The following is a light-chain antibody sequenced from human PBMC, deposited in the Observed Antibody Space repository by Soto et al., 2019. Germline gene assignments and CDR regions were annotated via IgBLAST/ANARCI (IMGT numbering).Light chain of an antibody. CDR2: NNN. V-gene: IGLV1-44*01. CDR1: SSNIGSNT. Sequence: QSVLTQPPSASGTPGQRVTISCSGSSSNIGSNTVNWYHQLPGTAPKLLISNNNQRPSGVPDRFSGSKSGTSASLAISGLQSEDEADYYCAAWDDGLNGVLSGGGTKLTVL. J-gene: IGLJ3*02. CDR3: AAWDDGLNGVL.